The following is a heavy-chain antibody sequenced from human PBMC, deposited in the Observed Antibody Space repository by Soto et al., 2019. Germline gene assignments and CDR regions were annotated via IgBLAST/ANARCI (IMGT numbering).Heavy chain of an antibody. V-gene: IGHV4-4*07. Sequence: SETLSLTCTVSGASISGFYWSWIRKSAGKGLEWIGRIYATGTTDYNPSLKSRVMRLVDTSKKQFSLKLRAVTAADTAVYYCVRDGTKTLRDWFDPWGQGISVTVS. J-gene: IGHJ5*02. CDR3: VRDGTKTLRDWFDP. D-gene: IGHD1-1*01. CDR1: GASISGFY. CDR2: IYATGTT.